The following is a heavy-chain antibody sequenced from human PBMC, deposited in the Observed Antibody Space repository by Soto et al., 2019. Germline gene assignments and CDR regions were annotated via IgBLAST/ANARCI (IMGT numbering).Heavy chain of an antibody. CDR2: IYYSGST. CDR3: ARDGSESGSYRDDISY. Sequence: SETLSLTCTVSGGSISSGGYYWSWIRQHPGKGLEWIGYIYYSGSTYYNPSLKSRVTISVDTSKNQFSLMLTSVTAADTAVYYCARDGSESGSYRDDISYWGQGTLVTVSS. CDR1: GGSISSGGYY. D-gene: IGHD1-26*01. J-gene: IGHJ4*01. V-gene: IGHV4-31*03.